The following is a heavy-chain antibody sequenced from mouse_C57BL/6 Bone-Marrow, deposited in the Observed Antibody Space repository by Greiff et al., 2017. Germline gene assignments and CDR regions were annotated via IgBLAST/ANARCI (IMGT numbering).Heavy chain of an antibody. CDR1: GYTFTSYW. V-gene: IGHV1-69*01. J-gene: IGHJ2*01. D-gene: IGHD4-1*01. CDR3: ARDSGTTLFDY. CDR2: IDPSDSYA. Sequence: QVHVKQPGAELVMPGASVKLSCKASGYTFTSYWMHWVKQRPGQGLEWIGEIDPSDSYANYNQKFKGKSTLTVDKSSSTAYMQLSSLTSEDSAVYYCARDSGTTLFDYWGQGTTRTVSS.